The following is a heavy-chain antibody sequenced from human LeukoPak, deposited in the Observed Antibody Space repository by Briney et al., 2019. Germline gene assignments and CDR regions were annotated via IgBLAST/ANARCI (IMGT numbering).Heavy chain of an antibody. CDR1: GFTFNNYA. J-gene: IGHJ6*02. Sequence: GGSLRLSCAASGFTFNNYAMNWVRQAPGKGLEWVSVISGGTTYYADSVKGRFTISRDNSKNTLYLQMNSLRAEDTAVYYCARRYYSMDVWGQGTTVTISS. CDR2: ISGGTT. CDR3: ARRYYSMDV. V-gene: IGHV3-23*01.